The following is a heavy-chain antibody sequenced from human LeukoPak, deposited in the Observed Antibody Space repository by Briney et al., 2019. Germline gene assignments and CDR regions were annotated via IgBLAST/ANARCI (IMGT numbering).Heavy chain of an antibody. CDR3: ARDQYDSWSRRGNFDS. J-gene: IGHJ4*02. V-gene: IGHV3-9*01. D-gene: IGHD3-3*01. Sequence: GGSLRLSCAASGFTFDDYAMRWVRQAPGKGLEWVSGISWNSGSIGYADSVKGRFTISRDNAKNSLYLQMNSLRVEDTAVFYCARDQYDSWSRRGNFDSWGQGTLVIVSS. CDR2: ISWNSGSI. CDR1: GFTFDDYA.